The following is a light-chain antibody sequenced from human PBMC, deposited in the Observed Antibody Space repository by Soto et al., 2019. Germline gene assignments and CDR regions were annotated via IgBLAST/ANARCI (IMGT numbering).Light chain of an antibody. CDR2: LGS. CDR1: RNLLHSNGYYY. J-gene: IGKJ4*01. Sequence: EIVLTQSPLSLPVTPGEPASISCRSSRNLLHSNGYYYLDWYLQKPGQSPQLLIYLGSNRASGVPDRFSGSGSGTAFTRTISSVEAEDVGVYFGAQGLATPFTFGGGTKVEIK. V-gene: IGKV2-28*01. CDR3: AQGLATPFT.